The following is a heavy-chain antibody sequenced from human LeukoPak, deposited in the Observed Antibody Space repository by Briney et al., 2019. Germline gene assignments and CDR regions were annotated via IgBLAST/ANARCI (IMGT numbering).Heavy chain of an antibody. J-gene: IGHJ6*02. CDR1: GYTFTSYA. CDR3: ARGGYSSGWYLYYYYYYGMDV. D-gene: IGHD6-19*01. V-gene: IGHV1-3*01. Sequence: ASVTVSCKASGYTFTSYAMHWVRQAPGQRLEWMGWINAGNGNTKYSQKFQGRVTITRDTSASTAYMELSSLRSEDTAVYYCARGGYSSGWYLYYYYYYGMDVWGQGTTVTVSS. CDR2: INAGNGNT.